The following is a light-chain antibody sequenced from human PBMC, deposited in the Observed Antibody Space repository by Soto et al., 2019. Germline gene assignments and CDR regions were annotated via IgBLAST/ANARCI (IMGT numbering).Light chain of an antibody. CDR1: QSISSW. V-gene: IGKV1-5*01. J-gene: IGKJ1*01. Sequence: DIQMTQSPSTLSASVGARVTITCRASQSISSWLAWYQQKPGKAPKLLIYDASSLESGVPSRFSGSGSATEFSLTISRLEPEDFAVYYGQQYDNTPRWTFGQGTKVDIK. CDR3: QQYDNTPRWT. CDR2: DAS.